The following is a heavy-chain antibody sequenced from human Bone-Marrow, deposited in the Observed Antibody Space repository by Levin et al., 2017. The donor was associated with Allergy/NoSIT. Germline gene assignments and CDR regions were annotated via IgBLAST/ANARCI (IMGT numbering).Heavy chain of an antibody. Sequence: KPSETLSLTCAVSGGSISSGGYSWSWIRQPPGKGLEWIGYIYHSGSTYYNPSLKSRVTISVDRSKNQFSLKLSSVTAADTAVYYCAREGDTDNWFDPWGQGTLVTVSS. CDR3: AREGDTDNWFDP. J-gene: IGHJ5*02. D-gene: IGHD5-18*01. CDR1: GGSISSGGYS. V-gene: IGHV4-30-2*01. CDR2: IYHSGST.